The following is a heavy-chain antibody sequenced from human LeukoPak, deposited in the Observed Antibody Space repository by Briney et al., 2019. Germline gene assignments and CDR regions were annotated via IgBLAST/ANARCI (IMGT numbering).Heavy chain of an antibody. D-gene: IGHD3-3*01. CDR3: ARDTRRYDFWSGYFSSVENDAFDI. Sequence: ASVKVSCKASGYTFTSYGISWVRQAPGQGLEWMGWISAYNGNTNYAQKLQGRVTMTTDTSTSTAYMELRSLRSDDTAVYYCARDTRRYDFWSGYFSSVENDAFDIWGQGTMVTVSS. CDR1: GYTFTSYG. V-gene: IGHV1-18*01. CDR2: ISAYNGNT. J-gene: IGHJ3*02.